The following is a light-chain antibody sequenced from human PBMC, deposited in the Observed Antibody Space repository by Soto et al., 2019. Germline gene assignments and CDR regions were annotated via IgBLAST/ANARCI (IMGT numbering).Light chain of an antibody. CDR1: SSDVGGYNY. V-gene: IGLV2-14*01. CDR2: DVS. CDR3: NSYTSSSTLLYV. Sequence: QSALTQPASGSGSPGQSITICCTGTSSDVGGYNYVSWYQHHPGKAPKLMIYDVSNRPSGVSNRFSGSKSDNTASLTISGLQAEDEADYYCNSYTSSSTLLYVFGTGTKVTVL. J-gene: IGLJ1*01.